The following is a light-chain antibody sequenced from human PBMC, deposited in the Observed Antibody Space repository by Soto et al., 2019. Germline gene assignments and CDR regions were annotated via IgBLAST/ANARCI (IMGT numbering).Light chain of an antibody. Sequence: ILLTPYPRPLSLSPGEGDTLSCRASQSVTVNSLAWYQQKPGQAPRLLIYAASTRAAAVPDRFTGSGSGTDFTLTVSSLQPEDVATEYCQQSYSNPSWTFGQGTKVDIK. V-gene: IGKV3-20*01. CDR3: QQSYSNPSWT. CDR1: QSVTVNS. CDR2: AAS. J-gene: IGKJ1*01.